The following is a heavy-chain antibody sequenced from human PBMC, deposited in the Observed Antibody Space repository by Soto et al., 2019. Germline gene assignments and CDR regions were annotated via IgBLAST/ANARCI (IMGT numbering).Heavy chain of an antibody. D-gene: IGHD6-6*01. J-gene: IGHJ4*02. CDR2: ISGSGGST. CDR3: ANEQKKVPEYSSFRLAVMTN. Sequence: EVQLLESGGGLVQPGGSLRLSCAASGFTFSSYAMSWVRQAPGKGLEWVSAISGSGGSTYYADSVKGRFTISRDNSKNTLYLQMNSLRAEDTAVYYCANEQKKVPEYSSFRLAVMTNWGQGTLVTVSS. CDR1: GFTFSSYA. V-gene: IGHV3-23*01.